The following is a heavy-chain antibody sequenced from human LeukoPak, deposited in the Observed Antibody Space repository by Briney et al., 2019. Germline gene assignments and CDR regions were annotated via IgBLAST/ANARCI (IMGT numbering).Heavy chain of an antibody. J-gene: IGHJ3*02. CDR1: GFTFSSYA. D-gene: IGHD2-15*01. Sequence: GGSLRLSCAASGFTFSSYAMSWVRQAPGKGLEWVSAISGSGGSTYYAGSVKGRFTISRDNSKNTLYLQMNSLRAEDTAVYYCAKDDTLLSFPPLDAFDIWGQGTMVTVSS. CDR2: ISGSGGST. CDR3: AKDDTLLSFPPLDAFDI. V-gene: IGHV3-23*01.